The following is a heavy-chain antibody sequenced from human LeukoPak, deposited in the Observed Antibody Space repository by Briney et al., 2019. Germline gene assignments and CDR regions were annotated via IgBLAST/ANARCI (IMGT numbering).Heavy chain of an antibody. Sequence: GASVKVSCTASGYTFTSYGISWVRQAPGQGLEWMGWISAYNGNTNYAQKLQGRVTMTTDTSTSTAYMELRSLRSDDTAVYYCARVCGIVVVPAAQDQCFYYYGMDVWGQGTTVTVSS. J-gene: IGHJ6*02. V-gene: IGHV1-18*01. D-gene: IGHD2-2*01. CDR2: ISAYNGNT. CDR3: ARVCGIVVVPAAQDQCFYYYGMDV. CDR1: GYTFTSYG.